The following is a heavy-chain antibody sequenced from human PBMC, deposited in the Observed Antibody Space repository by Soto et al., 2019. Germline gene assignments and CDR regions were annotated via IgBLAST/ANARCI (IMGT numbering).Heavy chain of an antibody. CDR3: ARGGYSRGWSFDY. V-gene: IGHV3-23*01. J-gene: IGHJ4*02. D-gene: IGHD6-19*01. CDR2: ISGSGDNT. Sequence: GGSLRLSCKASGFSFSDYAMTWVRQAPGKGLEWVSVISGSGDNTFYAASVKGRFAISRDNSKNVLYLQINSLRADDTAVFHCARGGYSRGWSFDYWGQGTLVTVSS. CDR1: GFSFSDYA.